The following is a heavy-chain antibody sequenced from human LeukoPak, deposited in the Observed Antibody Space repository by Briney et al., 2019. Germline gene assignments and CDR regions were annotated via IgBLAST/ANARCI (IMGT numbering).Heavy chain of an antibody. CDR2: IIPIFGRA. CDR1: GGTFSSYA. J-gene: IGHJ3*02. D-gene: IGHD2-2*02. Sequence: SVKVSCTASGGTFSSYAISWVRQAPGQGLEWMGGIIPIFGRANYAQKFQGRVTITADESKSTVYMELSSLRSEDTAGYYCGRDINTHTPDAFDIWGQGTMVTVSS. V-gene: IGHV1-69*13. CDR3: GRDINTHTPDAFDI.